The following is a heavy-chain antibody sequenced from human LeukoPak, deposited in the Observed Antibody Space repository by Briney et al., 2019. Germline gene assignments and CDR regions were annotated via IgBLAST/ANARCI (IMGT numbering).Heavy chain of an antibody. D-gene: IGHD5-24*01. J-gene: IGHJ4*02. CDR2: INHSGST. V-gene: IGHV4-34*01. CDR3: ARSVRWLQPTRFDY. Sequence: PSETLSLTCAVYGGSFSGYYWSWIRQPPGKGLEWIGEINHSGSTNYNPSLKSRVTISVDTSKNQFSLKLSSVTAADTAVYYCARSVRWLQPTRFDYWGQGTLVTVSS. CDR1: GGSFSGYY.